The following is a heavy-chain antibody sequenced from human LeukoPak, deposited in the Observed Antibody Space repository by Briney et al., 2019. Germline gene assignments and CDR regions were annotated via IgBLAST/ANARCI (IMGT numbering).Heavy chain of an antibody. V-gene: IGHV3-49*04. Sequence: PGGSLRLSCTTSGFAFDDFAMSWVRQPAGKGLEWVGFIRRRAYGGAAEYAAFVKGRFIISRDDSKGIAYLQMNSLKTEDTAVYYCSRNGLVDFDYWGQGSRVIVSP. CDR1: GFAFDDFA. CDR2: IRRRAYGGAA. J-gene: IGHJ4*02. CDR3: SRNGLVDFDY.